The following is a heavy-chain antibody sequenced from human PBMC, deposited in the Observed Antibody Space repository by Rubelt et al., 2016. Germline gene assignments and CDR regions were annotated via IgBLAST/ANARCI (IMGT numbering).Heavy chain of an antibody. CDR1: GGTFSSYA. V-gene: IGHV1-69*01. CDR2: IIPVFGTA. CDR3: ATTIAIRPYYFDY. J-gene: IGHJ4*02. Sequence: QVQLVQSGAEVKKPGSSVKVSCKASGGTFSSYAISWVRQAPGQGLEWMGGIIPVFGTANYAQKFQGRITTTADESTSTAYMGLSSLRSEDTAVYYCATTIAIRPYYFDYWGQGTLVTVSS. D-gene: IGHD6-6*01.